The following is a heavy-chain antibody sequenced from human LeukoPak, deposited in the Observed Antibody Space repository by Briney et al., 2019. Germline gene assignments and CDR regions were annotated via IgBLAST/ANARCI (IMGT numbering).Heavy chain of an antibody. CDR2: VYYGGNT. V-gene: IGHV4-39*07. CDR3: AVLEGYYSGSGNYS. CDR1: GGSLSSGGYY. J-gene: IGHJ4*02. D-gene: IGHD3-10*01. Sequence: PSETLSLTCTVSGGSLSSGGYYWGWIRQPPGKGLEWIGSVYYGGNTYYNPSLKSRVAISVDTSKNQFSLKLSSVTAADTAVYYCAVLEGYYSGSGNYSWGQGTLVTVSS.